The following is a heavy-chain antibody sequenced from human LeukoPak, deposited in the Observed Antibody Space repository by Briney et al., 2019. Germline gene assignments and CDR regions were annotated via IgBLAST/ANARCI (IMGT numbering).Heavy chain of an antibody. Sequence: SETLSLTCTVSGGSISSSSYYWGWIRQPPGKGLEWIGYIHYSGSTNYNPSLKSRVTLSVDTSKNQFSLKLSSVTAADTAVYYCAKDRVPYTWGGVSANRNAFDVWGQGTVVTVSS. D-gene: IGHD3-16*01. V-gene: IGHV4-61*01. CDR3: AKDRVPYTWGGVSANRNAFDV. CDR2: IHYSGST. CDR1: GGSISSSSYY. J-gene: IGHJ3*01.